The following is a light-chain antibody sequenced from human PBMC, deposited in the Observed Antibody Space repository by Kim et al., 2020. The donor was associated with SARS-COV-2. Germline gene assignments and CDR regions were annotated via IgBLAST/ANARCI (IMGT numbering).Light chain of an antibody. CDR1: SGSIASNY. CDR2: EDN. J-gene: IGLJ2*01. Sequence: NFMLTQPHSVSESSGKTVTISCTRSSGSIASNYVQWYHQRPGSAPTTVIYEDNQRPSGVPDRFSGSIDSSSNSASLTISGLKTEDEADYYCQSYDSSDPLVVFGGGTQLTVL. CDR3: QSYDSSDPLVV. V-gene: IGLV6-57*04.